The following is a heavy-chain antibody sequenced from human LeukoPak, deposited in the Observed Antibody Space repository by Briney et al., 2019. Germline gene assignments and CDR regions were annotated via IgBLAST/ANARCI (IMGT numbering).Heavy chain of an antibody. Sequence: SETLSLTCIVSGGSISSYYWSWIRQPPGKGLEWIGYIYYSGSTDYNTSLKSRVTISVDTSKNQFSLKLNSVTAADTAVYYCARVGDSSGYSAVDYWGHGTLVTVSS. CDR1: GGSISSYY. CDR3: ARVGDSSGYSAVDY. J-gene: IGHJ4*01. V-gene: IGHV4-59*01. D-gene: IGHD3-22*01. CDR2: IYYSGST.